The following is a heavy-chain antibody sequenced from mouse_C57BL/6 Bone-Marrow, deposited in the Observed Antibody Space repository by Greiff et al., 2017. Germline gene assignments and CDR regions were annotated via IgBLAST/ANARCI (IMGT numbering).Heavy chain of an antibody. CDR1: GYTFTSYW. V-gene: IGHV1-64*01. Sequence: QVQLQQPGAELVKPGASVKLSCKASGYTFTSYWMHWVKQRPGQGLEWIGMIHPNSGSTNYNEKFKSKATLTVDKSSSTAYMQRSSLRSEDSAVXYCARGPRGWCAYGGKETLGTVSA. CDR2: IHPNSGST. CDR3: ARGPRGWCAY. J-gene: IGHJ3*01.